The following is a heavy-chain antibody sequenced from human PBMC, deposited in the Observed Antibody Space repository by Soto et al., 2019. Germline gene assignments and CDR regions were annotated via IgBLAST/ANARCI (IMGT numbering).Heavy chain of an antibody. V-gene: IGHV4-34*01. CDR3: ARDPPSIRYCTNGVCYTGSSWFDP. Sequence: SETLSLTCAVYGGSFSGYYWSWIRQPPGKGLEWIGEINHSGSTNYNPSLKSRVTISVDTSKNQFSLKLSSVTAADTAVYYCARDPPSIRYCTNGVCYTGSSWFDPWGQGTLVTVSS. D-gene: IGHD2-8*01. J-gene: IGHJ5*02. CDR1: GGSFSGYY. CDR2: INHSGST.